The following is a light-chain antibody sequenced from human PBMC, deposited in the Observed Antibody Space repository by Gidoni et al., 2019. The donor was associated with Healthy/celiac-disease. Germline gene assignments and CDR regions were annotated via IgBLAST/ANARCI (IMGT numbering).Light chain of an antibody. V-gene: IGKV3-11*01. J-gene: IGKJ2*01. CDR2: DAS. Sequence: EIVLTQSPATLSLSPGERATLSCRASQSVSSYLAWYQQKPGQAPRLLNYDASNRATGIPARFSGSGSGTDFTLTISSLEPEDFAVYYCQQRSNWYTFGQXTKLEIK. CDR1: QSVSSY. CDR3: QQRSNWYT.